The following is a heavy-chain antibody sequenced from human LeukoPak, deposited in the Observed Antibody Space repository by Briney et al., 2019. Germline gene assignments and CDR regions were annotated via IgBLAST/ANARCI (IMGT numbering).Heavy chain of an antibody. CDR2: IKSKTDGGAP. CDR3: TARGFRSGDYGHYYYMDV. CDR1: GFSFINAR. V-gene: IGHV3-15*01. J-gene: IGHJ6*03. D-gene: IGHD3-3*01. Sequence: GGSLRLSCVASGFSFINARMSWVRQAPGKGLEWVGHIKSKTDGGAPDYAEPVKGRVTISRDESKNTLFLQMSSLKTEDTAVYYCTARGFRSGDYGHYYYMDVWGKGTTVTVSS.